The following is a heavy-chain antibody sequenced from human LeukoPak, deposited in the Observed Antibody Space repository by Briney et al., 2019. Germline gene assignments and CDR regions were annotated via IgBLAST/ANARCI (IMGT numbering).Heavy chain of an antibody. D-gene: IGHD1-26*01. V-gene: IGHV1-2*02. J-gene: IGHJ4*02. Sequence: GASVKGSCKASGYTFTGYYMHWVRQAPGQGLEWMGWINPNSGGTNYAQKFQGRVTMTRDTSISTAYMELSRLRSDDTAVYYCARDFEEWELPAYWGQGTLVTVSS. CDR2: INPNSGGT. CDR1: GYTFTGYY. CDR3: ARDFEEWELPAY.